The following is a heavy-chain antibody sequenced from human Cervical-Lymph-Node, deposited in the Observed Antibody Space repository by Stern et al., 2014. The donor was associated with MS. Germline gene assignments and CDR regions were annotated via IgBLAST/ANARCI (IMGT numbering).Heavy chain of an antibody. CDR1: GGSISSGGSS. CDR3: ARGGVIYTQDRNGFDV. D-gene: IGHD2-21*01. V-gene: IGHV4-30-2*01. J-gene: IGHJ3*01. CDR2: IFHSGST. Sequence: QLQLQESGSGQAKPSQTLSLTCAVSGGSISSGGSSWNWIRQPPGKGLEWIGVIFHSGSTYYNPSLKGRVFISVDTSQNHFAPNLRAVTAADTAVYYCARGGVIYTQDRNGFDVWGQGTMVTVSS.